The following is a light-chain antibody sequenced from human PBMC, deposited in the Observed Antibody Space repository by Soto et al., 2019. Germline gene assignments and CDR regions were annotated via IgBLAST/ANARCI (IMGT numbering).Light chain of an antibody. CDR2: WAS. CDR3: LQYYSLPLT. Sequence: DIVMTQSPDSLPVSLGERATIICKSSQSVLDSSSTKNHLAWYQQKPGQAPKLLIYWASTRKSGVADRFSGSGSATDFTLTINNLQAEDVAVYYCLQYYSLPLTFGGGTRVAIK. J-gene: IGKJ4*01. CDR1: QSVLDSSSTKNH. V-gene: IGKV4-1*01.